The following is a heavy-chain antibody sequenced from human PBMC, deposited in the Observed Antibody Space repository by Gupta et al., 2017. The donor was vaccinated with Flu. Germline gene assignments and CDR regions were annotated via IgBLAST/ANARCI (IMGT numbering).Heavy chain of an antibody. Sequence: QVQLVQSGAEVKKPGASVKVSCKASGYTFTSSDINWVRQATGQGLEWMGWMNPNSGNTGYAQKFQGRVTMTRNTAISTAYMELSSLRSEDTAVYYCARLEVTMVRGVIIPYFDYWGQGTLVTVSS. CDR3: ARLEVTMVRGVIIPYFDY. CDR1: GYTFTSSD. CDR2: MNPNSGNT. D-gene: IGHD3-10*01. V-gene: IGHV1-8*01. J-gene: IGHJ4*02.